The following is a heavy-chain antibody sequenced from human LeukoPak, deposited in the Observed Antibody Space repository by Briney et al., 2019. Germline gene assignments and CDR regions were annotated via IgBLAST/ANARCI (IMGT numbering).Heavy chain of an antibody. CDR3: ARADYDSSGPTRYYYYGMDV. CDR2: INPNSGGT. V-gene: IGHV1-2*02. D-gene: IGHD3-22*01. CDR1: GYTFTGYY. Sequence: ASVTVSCKASGYTFTGYYMHWVRQAPGQGLEWMGWINPNSGGTNYAQKFQGRVTMTRDTSISTAYMELSRLRSDDTAVYYCARADYDSSGPTRYYYYGMDVWGQGTMVTVSS. J-gene: IGHJ6*02.